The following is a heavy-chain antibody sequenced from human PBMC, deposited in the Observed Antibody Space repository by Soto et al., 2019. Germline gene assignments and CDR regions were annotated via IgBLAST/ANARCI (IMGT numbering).Heavy chain of an antibody. D-gene: IGHD6-19*01. CDR3: ARVSIAVAGIAYYFDY. V-gene: IGHV3-30-3*01. CDR1: GFSFSSCA. J-gene: IGHJ4*02. Sequence: QVQLVESGGGVVQPGRSLRLSCAASGFSFSSCAMHWVRQAPGKGLEWVAVISHDGSNKYYADSVKGRFTICRDNSINTLYLQMNSLRAEDTAVYYCARVSIAVAGIAYYFDYWGQGTLVTVSS. CDR2: ISHDGSNK.